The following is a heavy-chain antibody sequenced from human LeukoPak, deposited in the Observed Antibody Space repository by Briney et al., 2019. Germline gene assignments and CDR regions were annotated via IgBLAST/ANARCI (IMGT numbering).Heavy chain of an antibody. Sequence: GGSLRLSCAASGFTFSSYSMNWVRQAPGKGLEWGSYISSSSSTIYYADYVKGRFTISRDNAKNSLYLQMNSLRAEDTAVYYCARGRSWSDYWGQGTLATVSS. CDR3: ARGRSWSDY. CDR1: GFTFSSYS. CDR2: ISSSSSTI. J-gene: IGHJ4*02. V-gene: IGHV3-48*04. D-gene: IGHD1-26*01.